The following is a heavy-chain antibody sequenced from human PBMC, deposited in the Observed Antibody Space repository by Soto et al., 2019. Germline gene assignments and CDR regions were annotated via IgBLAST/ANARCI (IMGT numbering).Heavy chain of an antibody. V-gene: IGHV2-5*02. CDR2: XXWDDDK. D-gene: IGHD3-3*01. J-gene: IGHJ4*02. CDR1: GFSLTTSGXX. CDR3: AXRXXXTVFGLVTTTAIYFDF. Sequence: QITLNESGPMQVKPRQTLTLTCTFSGFSLTTSGXXXXXXXXXXXXXXXXXXXXXWDDDKRYSPSLKSRLTITKDTSKNQVVLTMADLXPADTGTYYCAXRXXXTVFGLVTTTAIYFDFWGQGTPVAVSS.